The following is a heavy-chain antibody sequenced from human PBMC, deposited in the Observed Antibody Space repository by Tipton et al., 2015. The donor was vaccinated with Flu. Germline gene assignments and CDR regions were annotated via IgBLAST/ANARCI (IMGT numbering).Heavy chain of an antibody. J-gene: IGHJ6*03. V-gene: IGHV4-39*07. CDR1: GGSISGSTYY. CDR3: AREWSEFYMDV. CDR2: IHYSGTT. D-gene: IGHD3-3*01. Sequence: LRLSCTVSGGSISGSTYYWGWIRQPPGKGLEWIGGIHYSGTTYYNPSLKSRVTISVDTSKNQFSLNLSSVTAADTAVYYCAREWSEFYMDVWGKGTTVTVSS.